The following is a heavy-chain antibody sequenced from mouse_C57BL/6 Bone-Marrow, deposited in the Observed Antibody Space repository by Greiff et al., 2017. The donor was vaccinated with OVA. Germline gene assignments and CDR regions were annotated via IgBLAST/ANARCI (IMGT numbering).Heavy chain of an antibody. Sequence: VTLQESGAELARPGASVKLSCTASGYTFRSYGMSWVKQSPGTGLEWIGEIYTRSGDTYYHEKFTGKATMTADKSSSTAYMELRSLTSEDSAVEFGARPVYDGRVDYGGRGTAVTV. CDR1: GYTFRSYG. D-gene: IGHD2-12*01. J-gene: IGHJ4*01. CDR2: IYTRSGDT. V-gene: IGHV1-81*01. CDR3: ARPVYDGRVDY.